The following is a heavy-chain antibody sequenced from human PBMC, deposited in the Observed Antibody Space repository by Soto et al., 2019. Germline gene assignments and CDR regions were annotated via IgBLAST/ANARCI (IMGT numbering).Heavy chain of an antibody. V-gene: IGHV3-23*01. CDR2: ISGSGGTT. CDR1: GFTFTSYG. J-gene: IGHJ4*02. Sequence: PGGSLRLSCAASGFTFTSYGMSWVRQAPGKGLEWVSTISGSGGTTYYADSVKGRFTISRDNSKNTLYLQMNSLRAEDTAVYYCAKTPGIVGATSSFDFWGQGTLVTVSS. D-gene: IGHD1-26*01. CDR3: AKTPGIVGATSSFDF.